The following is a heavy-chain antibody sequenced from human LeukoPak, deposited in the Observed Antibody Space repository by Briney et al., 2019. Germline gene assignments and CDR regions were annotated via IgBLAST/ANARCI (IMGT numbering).Heavy chain of an antibody. CDR2: IYYSGST. Sequence: SETLSLTCTVSGGSISSSSYYWGWIRQPPGKGLEWIGSIYYSGSTYYNPSLKSRVTISVDTSKNQFSLKLSSVTAADTAVYYCARVVATVVPFDAFDIWGQGTMVTVSS. J-gene: IGHJ3*02. CDR3: ARVVATVVPFDAFDI. CDR1: GGSISSSSYY. V-gene: IGHV4-39*07. D-gene: IGHD4-23*01.